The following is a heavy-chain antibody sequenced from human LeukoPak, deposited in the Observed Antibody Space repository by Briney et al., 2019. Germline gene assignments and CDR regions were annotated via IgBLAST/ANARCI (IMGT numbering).Heavy chain of an antibody. D-gene: IGHD6-13*01. V-gene: IGHV1-2*06. J-gene: IGHJ4*02. CDR1: GYTFTGYY. Sequence: ASVKVSCKASGYTFTGYYMHWVRQAPGQGLEWMGRINPNSGGTNYAQKFQGRVTMTRDTSISTAYMELSRVRSDDTAVYYCARIAAADLDFDYWGQGTLVTVSS. CDR3: ARIAAADLDFDY. CDR2: INPNSGGT.